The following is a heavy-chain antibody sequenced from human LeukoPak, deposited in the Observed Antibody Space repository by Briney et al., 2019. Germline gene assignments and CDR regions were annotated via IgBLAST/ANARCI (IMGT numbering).Heavy chain of an antibody. CDR2: ISAYNGNT. D-gene: IGHD5-12*01. CDR3: ARVSGYDYFSDLFDY. V-gene: IGHV1-18*01. CDR1: GYTFTSYG. J-gene: IGHJ4*02. Sequence: ASVKVSCKASGYTFTSYGISWVRQAPGQGLEWMGWISAYNGNTNYAQKLQGRVTMTTDTSTSTAYMELRSLRSDDTAVYYCARVSGYDYFSDLFDYLGQGTLVTVSS.